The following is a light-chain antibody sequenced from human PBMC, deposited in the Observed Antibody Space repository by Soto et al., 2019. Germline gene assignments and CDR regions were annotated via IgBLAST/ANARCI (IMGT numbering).Light chain of an antibody. V-gene: IGLV4-69*01. Sequence: QLVVTQSPSASASLGASVKLTCTLSSGHSSYAIAWHQQQPEKGPRYLMKLNSDGSHYKGDGIPDRFSGSSSGSERYLTISSLQAEDEADYYCQTWGTGIWVFGGGTKLTVL. CDR2: LNSDGSH. CDR1: SGHSSYA. CDR3: QTWGTGIWV. J-gene: IGLJ3*02.